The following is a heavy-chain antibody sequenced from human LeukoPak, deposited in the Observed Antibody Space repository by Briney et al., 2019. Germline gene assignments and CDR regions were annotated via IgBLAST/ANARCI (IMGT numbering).Heavy chain of an antibody. J-gene: IGHJ4*02. CDR3: WVPATAGEADY. D-gene: IGHD2-2*01. Sequence: SGGSLRLSCSASGFTFSNYNMNWVRQAPGKGLEWVSSITTSSTYIFYADSVKGRFTISRDNSKNTLYLQMNSLRAEDTAVYYCWVPATAGEADYWGQGTLVTVSS. V-gene: IGHV3-21*01. CDR2: ITTSSTYI. CDR1: GFTFSNYN.